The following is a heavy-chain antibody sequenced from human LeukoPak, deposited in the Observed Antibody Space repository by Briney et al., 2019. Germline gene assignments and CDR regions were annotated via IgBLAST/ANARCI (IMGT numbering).Heavy chain of an antibody. J-gene: IGHJ4*02. CDR1: KFTFSTYE. CDR2: ISDTGSII. V-gene: IGHV3-48*03. Sequence: GGSLRLSCVASKFTFSTYEMSWVRQAPGKGLEWISYISDTGSIIYYADSVKGRFTISRDNAKSSLYLQMNSLTAEDTALYHRARDLAGYYFDLWGQGTLVTVSS. CDR3: ARDLAGYYFDL.